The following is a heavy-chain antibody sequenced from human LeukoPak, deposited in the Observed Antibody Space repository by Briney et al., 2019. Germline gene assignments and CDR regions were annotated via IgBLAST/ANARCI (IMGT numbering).Heavy chain of an antibody. V-gene: IGHV4-4*07. J-gene: IGHJ5*02. CDR1: GGSISSYY. Sequence: SETLSLTCTVSGGSISSYYWSWIRQPAGKGLEWIGRIYTSGSTNYNPSLKSRVTMSVDTSKNQFSLKLSSVTAADTAVYYCARDPTSFDSSSRDILWFDPWGQGTLVTVSS. D-gene: IGHD6-13*01. CDR2: IYTSGST. CDR3: ARDPTSFDSSSRDILWFDP.